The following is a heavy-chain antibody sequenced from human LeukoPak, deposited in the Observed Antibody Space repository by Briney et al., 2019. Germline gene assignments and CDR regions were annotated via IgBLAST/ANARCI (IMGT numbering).Heavy chain of an antibody. Sequence: PGGSLRLSCAASGFTFSSFAMTWVRQAPGKGLEWVSSITGGHYPTYNTDSVKGRFTISRAYSKNTLYLQMNSLRADDTAVYYCTKDPNGDYVGAFDPWGQGTLVTVSS. D-gene: IGHD4-17*01. CDR3: TKDPNGDYVGAFDP. V-gene: IGHV3-23*01. CDR1: GFTFSSFA. CDR2: ITGGHYPT. J-gene: IGHJ5*02.